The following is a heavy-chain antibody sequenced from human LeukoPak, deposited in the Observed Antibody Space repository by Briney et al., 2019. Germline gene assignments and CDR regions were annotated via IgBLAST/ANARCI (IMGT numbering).Heavy chain of an antibody. J-gene: IGHJ6*03. Sequence: GGSLRLSCAASGFTFSSYRMNWVRQAPGKGLERVSSISTSSSYISYADSVKGRFTISRDNAKNSLHLQMNSLRAEDTAVYYCARDGGIAARPDYYYYYMDVWGKGTTVTVSS. CDR3: ARDGGIAARPDYYYYYMDV. V-gene: IGHV3-21*01. D-gene: IGHD6-6*01. CDR2: ISTSSSYI. CDR1: GFTFSSYR.